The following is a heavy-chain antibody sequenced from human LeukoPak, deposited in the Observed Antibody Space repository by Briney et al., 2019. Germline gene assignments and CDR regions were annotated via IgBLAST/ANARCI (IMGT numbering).Heavy chain of an antibody. Sequence: GGSLRLSCAASGFTFSSYGMHWVRQAPGKGLEWVAVISYDGSNKYYADSVKGRFTISRDNSKNTLYLQMNSLRAEDTAVYYCARAFRGRWFGELLPLDYWGQGTLVTVSS. CDR2: ISYDGSNK. CDR3: ARAFRGRWFGELLPLDY. CDR1: GFTFSSYG. J-gene: IGHJ4*02. D-gene: IGHD3-10*01. V-gene: IGHV3-30*03.